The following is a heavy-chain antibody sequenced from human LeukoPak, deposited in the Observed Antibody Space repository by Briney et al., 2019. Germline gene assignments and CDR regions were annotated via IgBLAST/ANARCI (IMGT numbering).Heavy chain of an antibody. CDR2: ISGSGGST. J-gene: IGHJ3*02. V-gene: IGHV3-23*01. CDR3: AKPIRYYYDSSGYGAFDI. CDR1: GFTFSSYG. Sequence: GGTLRLSCAASGFTFSSYGMSWVRQAPGKGLEWVSAISGSGGSTYYADSVKGRFTISRDNSKNTLYLQMNSLRAEDTAVYYCAKPIRYYYDSSGYGAFDIWGQGTMVTVSS. D-gene: IGHD3-22*01.